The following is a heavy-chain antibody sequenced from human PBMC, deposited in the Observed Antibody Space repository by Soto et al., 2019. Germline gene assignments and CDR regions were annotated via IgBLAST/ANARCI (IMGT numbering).Heavy chain of an antibody. Sequence: QVQLQESGPGLVKPSQTLSLTCTVSGGSISSGGYYWSWIRQHPGMGLEWIGYIYYSGSTYYNPSLKSRVTKSVDTSKNQFALKLSSVTAADTAVYYCARETLKMATEMGAYWGQGTLVTVSS. CDR1: GGSISSGGYY. CDR3: ARETLKMATEMGAY. J-gene: IGHJ4*02. CDR2: IYYSGST. V-gene: IGHV4-31*03. D-gene: IGHD5-12*01.